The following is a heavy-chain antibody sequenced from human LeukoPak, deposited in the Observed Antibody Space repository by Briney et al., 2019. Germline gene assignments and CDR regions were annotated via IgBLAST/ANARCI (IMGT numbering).Heavy chain of an antibody. J-gene: IGHJ4*02. CDR2: IYSSGRT. V-gene: IGHV4-4*07. Sequence: SETLSLTCTASGGSISSYYWSWLRQPAGKGPEWIGRIYSSGRTDYNPSLKSRVTMSVDTSKNQFSLKLSSVTDADTAVYYCARMYSGTYGGIDYWGQGTLVTVAS. CDR1: GGSISSYY. D-gene: IGHD1-26*01. CDR3: ARMYSGTYGGIDY.